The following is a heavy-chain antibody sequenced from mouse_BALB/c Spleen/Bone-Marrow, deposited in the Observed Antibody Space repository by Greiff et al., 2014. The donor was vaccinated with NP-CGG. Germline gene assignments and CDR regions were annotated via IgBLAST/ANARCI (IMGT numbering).Heavy chain of an antibody. CDR3: TRFGSSYDWYFGV. Sequence: EVQLQQSGTVLARPGASVKMSCKASGYSFTNYWLHWVKQRPGQGLEWIGAIYPGNSDTSYNQKFKGKAKLTAVTSASTAYMELSSLTNEDSAVYYCTRFGSSYDWYFGVWGAGTTVTVSS. CDR2: IYPGNSDT. D-gene: IGHD1-1*01. V-gene: IGHV1-5*01. J-gene: IGHJ1*01. CDR1: GYSFTNYW.